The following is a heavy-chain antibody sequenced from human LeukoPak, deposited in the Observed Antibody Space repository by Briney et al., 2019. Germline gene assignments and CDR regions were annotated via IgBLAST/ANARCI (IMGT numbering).Heavy chain of an antibody. D-gene: IGHD3-10*01. CDR1: GGSIKSNNW. Sequence: PSETLSLTCAVSGGSIKSNNWWSWVRQPPGKGLEWIREINHSGSTHYNPSLKSRVTISVDTSKNQFSLKLSSVTAADTAVYYCASPSYGSGSYPLDYWGQGTLVTVSS. V-gene: IGHV4-4*02. CDR3: ASPSYGSGSYPLDY. CDR2: INHSGST. J-gene: IGHJ4*02.